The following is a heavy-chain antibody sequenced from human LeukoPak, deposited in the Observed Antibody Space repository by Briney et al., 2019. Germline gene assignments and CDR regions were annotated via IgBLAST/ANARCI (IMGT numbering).Heavy chain of an antibody. CDR1: GGSISSYY. CDR2: IYYSGST. V-gene: IGHV4-59*01. J-gene: IGHJ4*02. D-gene: IGHD6-6*01. Sequence: SETLSLTCTVSGGSISSYYWSWIRQPPGKGLEWIGYIYYSGSTNCNPSLKSRVTISVDTSKNQFSLKLSSVTAADTAVYYCARGCSSSSGGYYFDYWGQGTLVTVSS. CDR3: ARGCSSSSGGYYFDY.